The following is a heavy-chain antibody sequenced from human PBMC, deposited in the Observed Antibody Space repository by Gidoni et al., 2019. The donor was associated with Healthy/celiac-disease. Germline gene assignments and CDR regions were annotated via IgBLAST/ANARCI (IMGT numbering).Heavy chain of an antibody. CDR3: ARAGREMATTWVDY. D-gene: IGHD5-12*01. CDR2: IYSGGST. J-gene: IGHJ4*02. CDR1: GFTVSSNY. V-gene: IGHV3-66*02. Sequence: EVQLVESGGGLVQPGGSLRLSCAASGFTVSSNYMSWVRQAPGKGLEWVSVIYSGGSTYYADSVKGRFTISRDNSKNTLYLQMNSLRAEDTAVYYCARAGREMATTWVDYWGQGTLVTVSS.